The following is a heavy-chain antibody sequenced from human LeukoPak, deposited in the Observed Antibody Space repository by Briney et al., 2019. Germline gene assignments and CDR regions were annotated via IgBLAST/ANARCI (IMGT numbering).Heavy chain of an antibody. J-gene: IGHJ6*02. CDR3: ASLVDHNGMDV. CDR2: IIPIFGTA. V-gene: IGHV1-69*13. Sequence: ASVKVSCKASGGTFSSYAISWVRQAPGQGLEWMGGIIPIFGTANYAQKFQGRVTVTADESTSTAYMELSSLRSEDTAVYYCASLVDHNGMDVWGQGTTVTVSS. CDR1: GGTFSSYA. D-gene: IGHD3-9*01.